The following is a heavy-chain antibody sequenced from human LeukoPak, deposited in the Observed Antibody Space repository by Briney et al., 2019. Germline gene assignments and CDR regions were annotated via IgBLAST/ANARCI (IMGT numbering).Heavy chain of an antibody. J-gene: IGHJ4*02. V-gene: IGHV4-38-2*02. CDR2: IYHSGST. CDR1: GYSISSGYY. D-gene: IGHD5-12*01. Sequence: PSETLSLTCIVSGYSISSGYYWGWIRQPPGKGLEWIGSIYHSGSTYYNPSLKSRVTISVDTSKNQFSLKLSSVTAADTAVYYCARELRTLFDYWGQGTLVTVSS. CDR3: ARELRTLFDY.